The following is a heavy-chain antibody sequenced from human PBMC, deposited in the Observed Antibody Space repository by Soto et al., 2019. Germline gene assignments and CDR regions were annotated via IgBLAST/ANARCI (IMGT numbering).Heavy chain of an antibody. V-gene: IGHV4-34*08. CDR3: ATAPFGEIVEGEYYFDY. J-gene: IGHJ4*02. Sequence: SETLSLTCAVYGGTFSGYYVRWIRQPPEKEMERIGEINHSGSTNYNPSLKSRVTISVDTSKNQFSLKLSSVTAADTAVYFCATAPFGEIVEGEYYFDYWGQGTLVTVSS. D-gene: IGHD3-10*01. CDR2: INHSGST. CDR1: GGTFSGYY.